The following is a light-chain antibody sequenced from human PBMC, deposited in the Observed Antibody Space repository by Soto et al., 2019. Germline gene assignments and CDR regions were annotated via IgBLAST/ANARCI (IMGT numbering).Light chain of an antibody. V-gene: IGLV2-23*01. Sequence: QSALTQPASVSGSPGQSITISCTGTSSEVSWYQQHPGKAPKLMIYEGTRRPSGVSDRFSGSRSDNTASLTISGLQAEDEADYYCCSYAPSSTFVVFGGGTKLTVL. J-gene: IGLJ2*01. CDR3: CSYAPSSTFVV. CDR1: SSEV. CDR2: EGT.